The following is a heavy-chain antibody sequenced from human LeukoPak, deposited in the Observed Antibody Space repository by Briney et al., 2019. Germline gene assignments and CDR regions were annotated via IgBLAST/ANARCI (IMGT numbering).Heavy chain of an antibody. CDR3: ARNRAYYYYGMDV. CDR1: GFTLRSYS. Sequence: GGSLRLSCVVYGFTLRSYSMNWVRQAPGKGLEWVSVIYSGGSTYYADSVKGRFTISRDNSKNTLYLQMNSLRAEDTAVYYCARNRAYYYYGMDVWGQGTTVTVSS. CDR2: IYSGGST. V-gene: IGHV3-66*01. J-gene: IGHJ6*02.